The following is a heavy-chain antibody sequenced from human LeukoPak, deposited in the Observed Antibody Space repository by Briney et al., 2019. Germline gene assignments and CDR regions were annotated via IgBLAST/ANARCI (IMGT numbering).Heavy chain of an antibody. CDR3: ARHGLGGCSGGRCFTSFHYYGMDV. V-gene: IGHV5-51*01. CDR2: IFPGDSDT. J-gene: IGHJ6*02. D-gene: IGHD2-15*01. Sequence: GESLKISCKGYGYSFSDYWIGWVRQMPGKGLEWMGIIFPGDSDTKYSPSFQGQVTISVDKSLSTAYLQWTSLRASDTAIYYCARHGLGGCSGGRCFTSFHYYGMDVWGQGTTVTVSS. CDR1: GYSFSDYW.